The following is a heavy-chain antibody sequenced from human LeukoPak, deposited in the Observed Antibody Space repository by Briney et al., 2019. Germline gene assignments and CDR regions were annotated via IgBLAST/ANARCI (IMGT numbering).Heavy chain of an antibody. CDR2: LYNYGSP. D-gene: IGHD4-17*01. V-gene: IGHV4-4*07. Sequence: PSDTLSLPCTVSDPSLSGYYWRCTRLPAGRALVWIGRLYNYGSPNCHPALKSQVTMSVDTSKNHLSLRLKSVTAADTAVYYCTRVIGSGDYVFFDSWGQGTRVIVSS. J-gene: IGHJ4*02. CDR3: TRVIGSGDYVFFDS. CDR1: DPSLSGYY.